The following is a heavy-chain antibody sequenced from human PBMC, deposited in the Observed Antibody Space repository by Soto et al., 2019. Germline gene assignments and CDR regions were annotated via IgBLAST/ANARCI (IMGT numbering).Heavy chain of an antibody. V-gene: IGHV1-69*02. J-gene: IGHJ5*02. D-gene: IGHD3-10*01. CDR2: IIPILGIA. Sequence: QVQLVQSGAEVKKPGSSVKVSCKASGGTFSSYTISWVRQAPGQGLEWMGRIIPILGIANYAQKFQGRVTITADKSTSTACRELSSLRSEDTAVYYCESGVLSGSYPREYWFDPWGQGTLVTVSS. CDR1: GGTFSSYT. CDR3: ESGVLSGSYPREYWFDP.